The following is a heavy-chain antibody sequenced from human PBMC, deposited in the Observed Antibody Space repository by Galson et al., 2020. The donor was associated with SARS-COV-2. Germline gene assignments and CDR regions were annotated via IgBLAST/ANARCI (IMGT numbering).Heavy chain of an antibody. V-gene: IGHV3-7*01. CDR1: GFSFSDFW. CDR3: ARRANCGDFRSYFCDY. Sequence: QLGESLKISCAASGFSFSDFWMTWVRQAPGKGLEWVASIRQDGSDRYYVDSVKGRFTSSRDNAENSVYLQMNNLRAEDTAVYYCARRANCGDFRSYFCDYWGQGSLVSVSS. J-gene: IGHJ4*02. D-gene: IGHD3-3*01. CDR2: IRQDGSDR.